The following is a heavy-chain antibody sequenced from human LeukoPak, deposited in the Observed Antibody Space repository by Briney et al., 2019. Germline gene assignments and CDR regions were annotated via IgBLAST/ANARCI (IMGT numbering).Heavy chain of an antibody. D-gene: IGHD6-6*01. V-gene: IGHV4-39*02. CDR2: IYYSGST. Sequence: SETLSLTCTVSGGSISSSSYYWGWIRQPPGKGLEWIGSIYYSGSTYYNPSLKSRVTISVDTSKNQFSLKLSSVTAADTAVCYCARDLGDTRLLASRPRRGIFDIWGQGTVVTVSS. J-gene: IGHJ3*02. CDR1: GGSISSSSYY. CDR3: ARDLGDTRLLASRPRRGIFDI.